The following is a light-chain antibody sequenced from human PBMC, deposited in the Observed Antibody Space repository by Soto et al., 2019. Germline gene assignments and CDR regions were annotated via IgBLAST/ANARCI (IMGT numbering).Light chain of an antibody. CDR1: QSVRNN. J-gene: IGKJ5*01. V-gene: IGKV3-15*01. CDR2: YAS. CDR3: QQYNNWPPIT. Sequence: EIMMTQSPATLSASPGERATLSCRASQSVRNNLAWYQHKPGQVPRLLIYYASTRATGIPARFSGSGSGTEFTLTISSLQSEDVAVYYCQQYNNWPPITFGQGTRLEIK.